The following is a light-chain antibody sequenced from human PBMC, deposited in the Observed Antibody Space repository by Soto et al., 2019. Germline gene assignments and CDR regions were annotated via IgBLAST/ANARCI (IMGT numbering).Light chain of an antibody. CDR3: QQFGSSPGFT. CDR2: GAS. Sequence: EIVLTQSPVTLSLSPGERATLSCRASQNINSRYLAWYQQKPGQAPRLLIYGASSRATGIADRFSGSGSGTDFTLTISRLEPEDFAVYYCQQFGSSPGFTFGHGTKVDIK. J-gene: IGKJ3*01. V-gene: IGKV3-20*01. CDR1: QNINSRY.